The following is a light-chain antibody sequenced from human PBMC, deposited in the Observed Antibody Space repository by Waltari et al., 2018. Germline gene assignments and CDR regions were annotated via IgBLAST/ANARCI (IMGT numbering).Light chain of an antibody. CDR1: SSNIGSNY. J-gene: IGLJ3*02. CDR3: AAWDDSLSGRV. CDR2: RNN. V-gene: IGLV1-47*01. Sequence: QSVLTQPPSASGTPGQRVTISCSGSSSNIGSNYVYWYQQLPGTAPKLLIYRNNQRPSGVPGRFSGSKSGTSASLAIGGLRSEDEADYYCAAWDDSLSGRVFGGGTKLTVL.